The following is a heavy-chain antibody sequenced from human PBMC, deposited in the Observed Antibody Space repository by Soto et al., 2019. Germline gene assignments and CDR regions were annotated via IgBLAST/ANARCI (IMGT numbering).Heavy chain of an antibody. CDR2: MNPSGGDT. CDR1: GYTFTNYY. V-gene: IGHV1-46*01. J-gene: IGHJ4*02. D-gene: IGHD3-22*01. Sequence: GASGKVSCKASGYTFTNYYVHLVRQAPGQGLEWMGVMNPSGGDTNYAPSFQGRVSMTSDTSTSTIYMELSSLRSVDTAVYYCARDYYLGSGCFDYWGQGTLVTVSS. CDR3: ARDYYLGSGCFDY.